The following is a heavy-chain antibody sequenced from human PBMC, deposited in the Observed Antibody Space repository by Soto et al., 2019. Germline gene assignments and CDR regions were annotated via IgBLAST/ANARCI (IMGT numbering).Heavy chain of an antibody. D-gene: IGHD1-26*01. CDR2: INPKTGDT. V-gene: IGHV1-2*02. CDR3: ARSSGSYSYYGMDV. Sequence: QVQLAQSGAEVKKSGASVKFSCKASGYTLTDYYIHWVRQAPGRGLEWMGWINPKTGDTYSAQNFQGRVTTTRDTSIDTGYMELSRLQSDDTAVYYCARSSGSYSYYGMDVWGQGTTLTVSS. J-gene: IGHJ6*02. CDR1: GYTLTDYY.